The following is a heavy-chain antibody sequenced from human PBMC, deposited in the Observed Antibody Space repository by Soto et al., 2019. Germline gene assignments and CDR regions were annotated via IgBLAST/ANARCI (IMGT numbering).Heavy chain of an antibody. J-gene: IGHJ6*02. CDR2: ISYDGSNK. CDR3: ARDKVVTMVRGAPPYYYYGMDV. D-gene: IGHD3-10*01. CDR1: GFTFSSYA. Sequence: QVPLVESGGGVVQPGRSLRLSCAASGFTFSSYAMHWVRQAPGKGLEWVAVISYDGSNKYYADSVKGRFTISRDNSKNPLYLQMNSLRAEDTAVYYCARDKVVTMVRGAPPYYYYGMDVWGQGTTVTVSS. V-gene: IGHV3-30-3*01.